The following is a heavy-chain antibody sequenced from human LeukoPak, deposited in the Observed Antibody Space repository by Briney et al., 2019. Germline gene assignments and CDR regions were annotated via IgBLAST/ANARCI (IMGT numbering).Heavy chain of an antibody. D-gene: IGHD3-10*01. Sequence: GGSLTLSCAASGFTFSSYWMSWVRQAPGKGLEWVAHIKQDGSEKYYVDSVKGRFTISRDNAKNSLYLQMNSLRAEDTAVYYCASSSSLLWFGEDAFDIWGQGTMVTVSS. CDR3: ASSSSLLWFGEDAFDI. J-gene: IGHJ3*02. CDR2: IKQDGSEK. CDR1: GFTFSSYW. V-gene: IGHV3-7*02.